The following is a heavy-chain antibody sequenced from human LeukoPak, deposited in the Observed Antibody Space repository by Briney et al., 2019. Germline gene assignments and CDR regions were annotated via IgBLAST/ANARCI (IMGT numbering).Heavy chain of an antibody. CDR3: ASFNDYVGYFDY. Sequence: SETLSLTCTVSGGSISSYYWSWIRQPPGKGLEWIGYIYYSGSTNYNPSLKSRVTISVDTSKNQFSLKLSSVTAADTAVYYCASFNDYVGYFDYWGQRTLVTVSS. D-gene: IGHD4-17*01. CDR2: IYYSGST. J-gene: IGHJ4*02. V-gene: IGHV4-59*01. CDR1: GGSISSYY.